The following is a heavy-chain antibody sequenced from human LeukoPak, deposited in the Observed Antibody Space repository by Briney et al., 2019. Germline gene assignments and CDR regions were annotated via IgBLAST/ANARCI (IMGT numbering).Heavy chain of an antibody. CDR2: IYTSGST. D-gene: IGHD5-12*01. CDR3: ARDGGYSGYDYDYYYYMDV. J-gene: IGHJ6*03. CDR1: GGSISSYY. Sequence: PSETLSLTCTVSGGSISSYYWSWIRQPAGKGLEWIGRIYTSGSTNYNPSLKSRVTMSVDTSKNQFSLKLSSVTAADTAVYYCARDGGYSGYDYDYYYYMDVWGKGTTVTVSS. V-gene: IGHV4-4*07.